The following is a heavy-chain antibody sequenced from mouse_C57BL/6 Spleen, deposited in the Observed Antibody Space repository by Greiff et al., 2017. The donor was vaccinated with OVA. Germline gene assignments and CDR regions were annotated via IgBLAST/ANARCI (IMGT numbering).Heavy chain of an antibody. Sequence: VQLQQSGAELARPGASVKLSCKASGYTFTSYGISWVKQRTGQGLEWIGEIYPRSGNTYYNEKFKGKATLTADKSSSPAYMELRSLTSEVAEVYCCARTGAGAMDDWGQGTSVTVSA. V-gene: IGHV1-81*01. J-gene: IGHJ4*01. CDR1: GYTFTSYG. CDR3: ARTGAGAMDD. CDR2: IYPRSGNT. D-gene: IGHD3-2*01.